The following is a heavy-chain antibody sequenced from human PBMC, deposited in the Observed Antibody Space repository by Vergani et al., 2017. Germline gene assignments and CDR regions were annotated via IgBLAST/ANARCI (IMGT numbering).Heavy chain of an antibody. J-gene: IGHJ4*02. Sequence: QVQLVESGGGVVQPGRSLRLSCAASGFTFSSYGMHWVRQAPGKGLEWVAVIWYDGSNTYYADSVKGRFTISRDNSKNTLYLQMNSLRAEDTAVYYCARDFGGWYLANYYFDYWGQGTLVTVSS. V-gene: IGHV3-33*01. CDR1: GFTFSSYG. CDR2: IWYDGSNT. D-gene: IGHD6-19*01. CDR3: ARDFGGWYLANYYFDY.